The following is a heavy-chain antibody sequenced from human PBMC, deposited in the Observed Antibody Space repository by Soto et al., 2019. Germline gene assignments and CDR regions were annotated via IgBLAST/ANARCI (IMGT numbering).Heavy chain of an antibody. CDR3: AKDLSHYDFWSGYLIPGYYYYGMDV. CDR2: ISGSGGST. J-gene: IGHJ6*02. CDR1: GFTFSSYA. D-gene: IGHD3-3*01. Sequence: GGSLRLSCAASGFTFSSYAMSWVRQAPGKGLEWVSAISGSGGSTYYADSVRGRFTISRDNSKNTLYLQMNSLRAEDTAVYYYAKDLSHYDFWSGYLIPGYYYYGMDVWGQGTTVTVSS. V-gene: IGHV3-23*01.